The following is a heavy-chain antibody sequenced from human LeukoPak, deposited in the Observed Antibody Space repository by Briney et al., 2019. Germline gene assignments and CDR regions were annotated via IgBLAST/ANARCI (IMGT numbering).Heavy chain of an antibody. V-gene: IGHV4-59*01. J-gene: IGHJ4*02. Sequence: SETLSLTCTVYGGSISSDYWSWIRQPPGKGLDWIGYIYYSGGTDYNPSLKSRVSISVDTSKKQFSLKLSSVTAADTAVYYCARVGTVLDGGYWGQGILVTVSS. D-gene: IGHD1-7*01. CDR2: IYYSGGT. CDR3: ARVGTVLDGGY. CDR1: GGSISSDY.